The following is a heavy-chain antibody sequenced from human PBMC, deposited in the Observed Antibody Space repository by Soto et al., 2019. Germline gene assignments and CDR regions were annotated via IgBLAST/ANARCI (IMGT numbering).Heavy chain of an antibody. CDR2: IIPIFGTA. V-gene: IGHV1-69*01. J-gene: IGHJ4*02. D-gene: IGHD6-13*01. CDR3: ARARPAKGIAAAGTISMEY. Sequence: QVQLVQSGAEVKKPGSSVKVSCKASGGTFSSYAISWVRQAPGQGLEWMGGIIPIFGTANYAQKFQGRVTITADESTSTAYMELSSLRSEDTAVYYCARARPAKGIAAAGTISMEYWGQGTLVTVSS. CDR1: GGTFSSYA.